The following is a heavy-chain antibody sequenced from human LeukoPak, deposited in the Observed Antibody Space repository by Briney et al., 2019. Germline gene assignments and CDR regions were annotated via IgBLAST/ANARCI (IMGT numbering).Heavy chain of an antibody. CDR3: AKARSVAVTTYFDY. D-gene: IGHD6-6*01. CDR2: ISGSGGST. V-gene: IGHV3-23*01. J-gene: IGHJ4*02. CDR1: GFTFNSYA. Sequence: GGSLRLSCAASGFTFNSYAMSWVRQAPGKGLEWVSSISGSGGSTYYADSVKGRFTISRDNSKNTLYLQMNSLRAEDTAVYYCAKARSVAVTTYFDYWGQGTLVTVSS.